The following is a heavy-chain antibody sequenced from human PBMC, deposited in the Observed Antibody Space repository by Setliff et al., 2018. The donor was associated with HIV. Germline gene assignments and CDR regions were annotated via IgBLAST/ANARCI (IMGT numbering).Heavy chain of an antibody. CDR1: GGSINSGYYY. Sequence: SETLSLTCSVSGGSINSGYYYWSWIRQHPGKGLEWIGYIYYSGSSYYNPSLKSRVTISVDTSKNQFSVKLSSVTAADTAVYYCARVLNPSDAFDIWGQGTMVTVSS. J-gene: IGHJ3*02. V-gene: IGHV4-31*03. CDR3: ARVLNPSDAFDI. CDR2: IYYSGSS.